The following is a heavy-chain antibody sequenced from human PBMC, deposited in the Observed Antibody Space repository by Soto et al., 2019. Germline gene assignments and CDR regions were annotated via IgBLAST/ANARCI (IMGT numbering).Heavy chain of an antibody. J-gene: IGHJ6*02. Sequence: GGSLRLSCAASGFTVSSNYMSWVRQAPGKGLEWVSVIYSGGSTYYADSVKGRFTISRDNAKNTLYLQMKSLRDEDTAVYYCARPEYSSSSYGMDVWGQGTTVTVSS. D-gene: IGHD6-6*01. CDR2: IYSGGST. V-gene: IGHV3-66*01. CDR1: GFTVSSNY. CDR3: ARPEYSSSSYGMDV.